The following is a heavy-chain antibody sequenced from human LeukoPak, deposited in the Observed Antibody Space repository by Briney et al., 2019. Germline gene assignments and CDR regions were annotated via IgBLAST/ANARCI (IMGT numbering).Heavy chain of an antibody. V-gene: IGHV3-48*01. D-gene: IGHD4-17*01. CDR1: GFTFSSYS. CDR3: ARDAPVTTGWYYYYYMDV. Sequence: GGSLRLSSAASGFTFSSYSMNWVRQAPGKGLEWVSYISSSSSTIYYADSVKGRFTISRDNAKNSLYLQMNSLRAEDTAVYYCARDAPVTTGWYYYYYMDVWGKGTTVTVSS. J-gene: IGHJ6*03. CDR2: ISSSSSTI.